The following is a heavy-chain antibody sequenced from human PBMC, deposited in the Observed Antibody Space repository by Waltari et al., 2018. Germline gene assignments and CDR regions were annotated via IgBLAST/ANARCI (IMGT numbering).Heavy chain of an antibody. CDR3: ARLNLGATAANNWFDP. D-gene: IGHD6-13*01. CDR1: GGSISNFNYY. CDR2: IYYSGTT. Sequence: HLQLQESGPGLVEPSETLSLTCTVSGGSISNFNYYLGWIRQPPGKGLEWIASIYYSGTTYYNPSLKSRVTISVDTSKNQFSLRLSSVTAADTAVYYCARLNLGATAANNWFDPWGQGTLVTVSS. V-gene: IGHV4-39*01. J-gene: IGHJ5*02.